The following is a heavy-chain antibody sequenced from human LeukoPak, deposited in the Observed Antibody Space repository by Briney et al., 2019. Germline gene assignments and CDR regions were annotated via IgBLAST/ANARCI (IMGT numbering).Heavy chain of an antibody. CDR2: ISYDGSNK. CDR1: GFTFSSYA. J-gene: IGHJ5*02. Sequence: PGGSLRLSCAASGFTFSSYAMHWVRQAPGKGLEWVAVISYDGSNKYYADSVKGRFTISRDNSKNTLYLQMNSLRAEDTAVYYCAREGDFDPWGQGTLVTVSS. CDR3: AREGDFDP. V-gene: IGHV3-30-3*01. D-gene: IGHD3-16*01.